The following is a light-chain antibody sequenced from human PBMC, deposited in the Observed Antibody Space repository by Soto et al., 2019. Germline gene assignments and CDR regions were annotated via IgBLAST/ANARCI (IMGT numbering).Light chain of an antibody. CDR2: DVT. V-gene: IGLV2-11*01. Sequence: QSVLTQPRSVSGSPGQSVTISCTGTSSDVGGYNYVSWYQHHPGKAPKVMIFDVTKRPSGVPDRFSGSKSGNTASLTISGLQAEDEADYYCCSYAGSRALFGGGTKLTVL. CDR1: SSDVGGYNY. CDR3: CSYAGSRAL. J-gene: IGLJ2*01.